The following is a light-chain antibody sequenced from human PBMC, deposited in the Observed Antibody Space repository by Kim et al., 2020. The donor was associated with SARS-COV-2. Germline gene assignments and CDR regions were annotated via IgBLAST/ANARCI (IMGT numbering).Light chain of an antibody. CDR1: QSVSSY. V-gene: IGKV3-11*01. J-gene: IGKJ2*01. CDR2: DAS. CDR3: QQRSNWRET. Sequence: SLSPGERATLSCRASQSVSSYLAWYQQKPGQAPRLLIYDASNRATGIPARFSGNGSGTDFTLTISSLEPEDFAVYYCQQRSNWRETFGQGTKLEI.